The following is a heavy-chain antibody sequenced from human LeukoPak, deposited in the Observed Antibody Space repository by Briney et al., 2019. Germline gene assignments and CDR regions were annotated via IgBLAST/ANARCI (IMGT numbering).Heavy chain of an antibody. D-gene: IGHD6-19*01. V-gene: IGHV1-69*04. CDR2: IIPILGIA. Sequence: SVKVSCKASGGTFSSYAIGWVRQAPGQGLEWMGRIIPILGIANYAQKFQGRVTITADKSTSTAYMELSSLRSEDTAVYYCASLGFGAVAGTSDYWGQGTLVTVSS. CDR1: GGTFSSYA. J-gene: IGHJ4*02. CDR3: ASLGFGAVAGTSDY.